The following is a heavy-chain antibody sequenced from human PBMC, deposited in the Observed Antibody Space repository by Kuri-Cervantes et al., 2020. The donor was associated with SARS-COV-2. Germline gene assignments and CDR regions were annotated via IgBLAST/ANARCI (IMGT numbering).Heavy chain of an antibody. D-gene: IGHD1-26*01. CDR3: ARDRYSGSYVRRWFDY. V-gene: IGHV3-48*01. CDR2: ISSSSSTI. J-gene: IGHJ5*01. Sequence: GESLKISCAASGFTFSSYSMNWVGQAPGKGLEWVSYISSSSSTIYYADSVKGRFTISRDNAKNSLYLQMNSLRAEDTAVYYCARDRYSGSYVRRWFDYWGQGTLVTVSS. CDR1: GFTFSSYS.